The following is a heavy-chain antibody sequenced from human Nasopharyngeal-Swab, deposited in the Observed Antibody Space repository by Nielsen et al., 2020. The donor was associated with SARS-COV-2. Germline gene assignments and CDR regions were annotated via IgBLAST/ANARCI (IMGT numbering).Heavy chain of an antibody. J-gene: IGHJ4*02. Sequence: GGSLRLSCVVSQFAFGNYWMSWVRQAPGKGPEWVANLKQDGSEKYHVDSVKGRFTISRDNAKNSLYLQMNSLRAEDTAVYHCVTGGSYYVYWGQGTLVTVSS. CDR2: LKQDGSEK. D-gene: IGHD1-26*01. CDR1: QFAFGNYW. V-gene: IGHV3-7*01. CDR3: VTGGSYYVY.